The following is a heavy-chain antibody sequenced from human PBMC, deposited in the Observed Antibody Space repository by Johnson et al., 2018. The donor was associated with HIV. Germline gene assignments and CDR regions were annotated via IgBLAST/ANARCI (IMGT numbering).Heavy chain of an antibody. V-gene: IGHV3-30*04. Sequence: VQLVESGGGVVQPGRSLRLSCSASGFTFSSYAMHWVRQAPGKGLEWVAVISYDGSNKYYADSVKGRFTISRDNSKNTLYLQMNSLRAEDTAVYYCAKDFFVAEETVTVTDDAFDIWGQGTIVTVSS. CDR1: GFTFSSYA. CDR2: ISYDGSNK. D-gene: IGHD4-17*01. CDR3: AKDFFVAEETVTVTDDAFDI. J-gene: IGHJ3*02.